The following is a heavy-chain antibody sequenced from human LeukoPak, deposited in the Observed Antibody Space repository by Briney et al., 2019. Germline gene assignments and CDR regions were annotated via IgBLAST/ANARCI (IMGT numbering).Heavy chain of an antibody. CDR2: IYYSGST. Sequence: SETLSLTCTVSGVSISTNYWSWIRQPPGKGLEWIGYIYYSGSTNYNPSLKSRVTISVDTSKNQFSLKLSSVTAADTAVYYCARGLMMAVAGRGEFHYWGQGTLVTVSS. D-gene: IGHD6-13*01. CDR1: GVSISTNY. J-gene: IGHJ4*02. V-gene: IGHV4-59*01. CDR3: ARGLMMAVAGRGEFHY.